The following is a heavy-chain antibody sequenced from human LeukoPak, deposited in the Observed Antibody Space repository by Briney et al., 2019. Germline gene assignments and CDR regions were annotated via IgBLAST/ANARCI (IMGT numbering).Heavy chain of an antibody. D-gene: IGHD3-3*01. J-gene: IGHJ4*02. V-gene: IGHV4-59*08. Sequence: SETLSLTCTVSGGSISSYYWSWIRQPPGKELEWIGYIYYSGSTNYNPSLESRVTISVDTSKNQFFLILSSVTAAETAVYYCARHSGYYIDYWGQGTLVTVSS. CDR1: GGSISSYY. CDR3: ARHSGYYIDY. CDR2: IYYSGST.